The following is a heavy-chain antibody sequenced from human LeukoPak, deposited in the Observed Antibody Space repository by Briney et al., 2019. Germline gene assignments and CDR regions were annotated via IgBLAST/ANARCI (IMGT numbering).Heavy chain of an antibody. CDR3: AKAMVRGVIPPYYYYMDV. Sequence: GGSLRLSCAASGFTFSSYSMNWVRQAPGKGLEWVSSISSSSSYIYYAASVKGRFTISRDNAKNSLYLQMNSLRAEDTAVYYCAKAMVRGVIPPYYYYMDVWGKGTTVTVSS. D-gene: IGHD3-10*01. CDR2: ISSSSSYI. CDR1: GFTFSSYS. V-gene: IGHV3-21*01. J-gene: IGHJ6*03.